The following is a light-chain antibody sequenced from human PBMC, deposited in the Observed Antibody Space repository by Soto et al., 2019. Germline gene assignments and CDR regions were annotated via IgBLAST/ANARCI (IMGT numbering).Light chain of an antibody. J-gene: IGLJ2*01. CDR2: SKN. CDR3: ASWDDSLEGVV. Sequence: QSVVTQPPSASGTPGQRVTISCSGSISNIGGNPVNWYQQLPGTAPRLLIYSKNQRPSGVPDRFSASKSGTTASLAISGLQSEDEADYFCASWDDSLEGVVFGGGTKLTVL. CDR1: ISNIGGNP. V-gene: IGLV1-44*01.